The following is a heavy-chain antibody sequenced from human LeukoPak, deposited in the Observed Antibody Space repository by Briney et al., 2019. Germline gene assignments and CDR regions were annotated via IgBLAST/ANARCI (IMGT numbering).Heavy chain of an antibody. CDR3: ARRAFGVVDYYFDY. Sequence: SETLSLTCTVSGGSISSSSYYWGWIRQPPGKGLEWIGSIYYSGSTYYNSSLKSRVTISVDTSKNQFSLKLSSVTAADTAVYHCARRAFGVVDYYFDYWGQGTLVTVSS. J-gene: IGHJ4*02. CDR1: GGSISSSSYY. CDR2: IYYSGST. D-gene: IGHD3-3*01. V-gene: IGHV4-39*01.